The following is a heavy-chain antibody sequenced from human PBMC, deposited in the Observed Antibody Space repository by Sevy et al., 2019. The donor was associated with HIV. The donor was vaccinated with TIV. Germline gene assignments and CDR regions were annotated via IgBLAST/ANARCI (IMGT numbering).Heavy chain of an antibody. CDR1: GASISSGDDY. Sequence: SETLSLTCTVSGASISSGDDYWSWIRQPPGKGLEWIGYIYYSGSTYYHPSLKSRVTISVDTSKNQFSLKVRSVTAADTAVHYCARVRGYTHVYSFDYWGQGSLVTVSS. D-gene: IGHD5-18*01. CDR2: IYYSGST. J-gene: IGHJ4*02. V-gene: IGHV4-30-4*01. CDR3: ARVRGYTHVYSFDY.